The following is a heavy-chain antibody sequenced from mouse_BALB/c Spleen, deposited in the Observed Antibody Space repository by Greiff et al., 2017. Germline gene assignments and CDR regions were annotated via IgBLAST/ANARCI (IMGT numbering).Heavy chain of an antibody. J-gene: IGHJ3*01. Sequence: EVKLMESGPGLVKPSQSLSLTCTVTGYSITSDYAWNWIRQFPGNKLEWMGYISYSGSTSYNPSLKSRISITRDTSKNQFFLQLNSVTTEDTATYYCARHNSLLRPWFAYWGQGTLVTVSA. CDR2: ISYSGST. CDR1: GYSITSDYA. V-gene: IGHV3-2*02. D-gene: IGHD1-2*01. CDR3: ARHNSLLRPWFAY.